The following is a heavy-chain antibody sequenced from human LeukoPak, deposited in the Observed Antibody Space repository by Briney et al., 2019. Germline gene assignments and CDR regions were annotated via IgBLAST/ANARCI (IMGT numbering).Heavy chain of an antibody. J-gene: IGHJ6*02. CDR1: GFTFSSYS. D-gene: IGHD4-23*01. V-gene: IGHV3-48*02. Sequence: PGGSLRLSCAASGFTFSSYSMNWVRQAPGKGLEWVSYISSSSSTIYYADSVKGRFTMSRDNAKNSLYLQMNSLRDEDTAVYYCARVQPPPTVVTPRYYYYGMDVWGQGTTVTVSS. CDR3: ARVQPPPTVVTPRYYYYGMDV. CDR2: ISSSSSTI.